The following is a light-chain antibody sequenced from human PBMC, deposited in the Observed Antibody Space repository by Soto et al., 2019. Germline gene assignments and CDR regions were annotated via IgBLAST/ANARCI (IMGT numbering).Light chain of an antibody. Sequence: EIVLTQTPATLSLSPGERATLSCRASQSVSSYLAWYQQKPGQAPRLLIYDASTRATGIPARFSGSGSETDFTLTISSLEPEDFAVYYCQQRGNWPLTFGGGTKVEIK. CDR2: DAS. CDR3: QQRGNWPLT. V-gene: IGKV3-11*01. CDR1: QSVSSY. J-gene: IGKJ4*01.